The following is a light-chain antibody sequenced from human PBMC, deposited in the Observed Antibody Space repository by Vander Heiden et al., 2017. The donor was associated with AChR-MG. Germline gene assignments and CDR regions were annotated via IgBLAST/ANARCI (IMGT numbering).Light chain of an antibody. J-gene: IGLJ3*02. Sequence: QAVVTQEPSLTVSPGGTVTLTCDSSTGAVTRGHYAHWFQQKPGQAPRTLIFDTNRKKSWTPDRFSGSLLGGSPALILSGAQPEDEADYFCFLSLGGTYWVFGGGTKLTVL. V-gene: IGLV7-46*01. CDR3: FLSLGGTYWV. CDR2: DTN. CDR1: TGAVTRGHY.